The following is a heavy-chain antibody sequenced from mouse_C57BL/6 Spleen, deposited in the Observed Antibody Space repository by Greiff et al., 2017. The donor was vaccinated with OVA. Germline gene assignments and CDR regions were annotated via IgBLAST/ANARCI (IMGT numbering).Heavy chain of an antibody. J-gene: IGHJ2*01. CDR1: GFHIQDDY. V-gene: IGHV14-4*01. D-gene: IGHD1-1*01. Sequence: EVQLQQSGAELVRPGASVTLSCTASGFHIQDDYMHWVKQRPEQGLEWIGWIDPENGDTEYASKFQGKATITADTSSNTAYLQLSSLTSEDTAVYYCTTFITTVVEDYWGQGTTLTVSS. CDR2: IDPENGDT. CDR3: TTFITTVVEDY.